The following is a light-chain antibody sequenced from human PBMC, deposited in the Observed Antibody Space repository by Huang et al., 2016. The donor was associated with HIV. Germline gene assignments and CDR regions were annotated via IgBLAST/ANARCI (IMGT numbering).Light chain of an antibody. V-gene: IGKV1-39*01. J-gene: IGKJ2*01. CDR1: QNIKRY. CDR2: AAS. CDR3: QQSARTPRT. Sequence: DIQITQSPSSLSASVGDTVIINCRASQNIKRYLNWYQQEPGKAPKLLISAASNLQSGVPSTVSGSGSGTDFTLTINSLQPEDSATYYCQQSARTPRTFGQGTKLEI.